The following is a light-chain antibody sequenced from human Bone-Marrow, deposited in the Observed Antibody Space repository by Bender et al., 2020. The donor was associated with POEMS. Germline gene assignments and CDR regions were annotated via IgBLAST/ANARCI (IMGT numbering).Light chain of an antibody. CDR2: DVY. CDR1: SSDVGAYNY. CDR3: QSYDNSLGGWV. J-gene: IGLJ3*02. Sequence: QSALTQPASVSASPGQSVTISCTGTSSDVGAYNYVSWYQQHPGKAPKLMIYDVYNRPSGVPDRFSGSKSGTSASLAITGLQAEDEGDYYCQSYDNSLGGWVFGGGTKLTVL. V-gene: IGLV2-14*03.